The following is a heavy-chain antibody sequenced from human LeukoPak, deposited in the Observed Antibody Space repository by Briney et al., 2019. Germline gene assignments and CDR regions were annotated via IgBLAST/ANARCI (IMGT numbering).Heavy chain of an antibody. D-gene: IGHD5-12*01. CDR2: MNPNSGNT. J-gene: IGHJ6*03. V-gene: IGHV1-8*01. CDR1: GYTFTSYD. CDR3: ARGLSGYDYYYYYYMGV. Sequence: ASVKVSCKASGYTFTSYDINWVRQATGQGLEWMGWMNPNSGNTGYAQKFQGRVTMTRNTSISTAYMELSSLRSEETAVYYCARGLSGYDYYYYYYMGVWGKGTTVTVSS.